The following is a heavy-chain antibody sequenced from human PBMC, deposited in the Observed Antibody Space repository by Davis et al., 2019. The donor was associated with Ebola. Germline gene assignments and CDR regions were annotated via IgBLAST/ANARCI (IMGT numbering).Heavy chain of an antibody. V-gene: IGHV3-74*01. CDR3: ARAQQDYITIFGVARPRYGMDV. J-gene: IGHJ6*02. CDR1: GFTFSNFW. CDR2: INNDGSIT. Sequence: HTGGSLRLSCAASGFTFSNFWMHWVRQAPGKGLVCVSRINNDGSITNYADSVKGRFTISRDNAKNTLYLQMNSLRAEDTAVYYCARAQQDYITIFGVARPRYGMDVWGQGTTVTVSS. D-gene: IGHD3-3*01.